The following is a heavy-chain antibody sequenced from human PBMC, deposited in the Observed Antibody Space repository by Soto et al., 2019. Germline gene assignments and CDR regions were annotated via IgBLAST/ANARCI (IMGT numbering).Heavy chain of an antibody. CDR3: AKGQPSRLDY. D-gene: IGHD6-25*01. Sequence: SLRLSCAASGFTFFSYGMHWVRQAPGKGLEWVAVISYDGSNKYYGDSVKGRFTISRDNSKNTLYLQMNSLRAEDTAVYYCAKGQPSRLDYWGQGTLVTVSS. CDR1: GFTFFSYG. CDR2: ISYDGSNK. V-gene: IGHV3-30*18. J-gene: IGHJ4*02.